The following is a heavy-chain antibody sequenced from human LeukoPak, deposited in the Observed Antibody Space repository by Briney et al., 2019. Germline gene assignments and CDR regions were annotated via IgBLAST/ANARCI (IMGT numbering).Heavy chain of an antibody. CDR3: ASSRYDSYGYFFCDY. J-gene: IGHJ4*02. Sequence: GGSLRLSWAASGFTASSNYMGWVRQAPGKGMEWISYINSGSSITQYADSVTGRFTISRDNARNSLYLQMNSLRAEDTAVYFCASSRYDSYGYFFCDYWGQGTLVTVSS. CDR1: GFTASSNY. CDR2: INSGSSIT. V-gene: IGHV3-48*01. D-gene: IGHD5-18*01.